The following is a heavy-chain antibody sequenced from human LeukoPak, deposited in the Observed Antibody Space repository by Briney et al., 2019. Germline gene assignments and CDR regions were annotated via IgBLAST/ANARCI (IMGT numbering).Heavy chain of an antibody. D-gene: IGHD2-21*02. CDR3: AREGPLLCGTDCFSF. V-gene: IGHV4-61*02. CDR2: IYGSGIT. J-gene: IGHJ4*02. CDR1: GDSISSGNYY. Sequence: PSETLSLTCNVSGDSISSGNYYWSWIRQPAGKGLEWIGRIYGSGITDYNASLRSRVTMSIDKSQNQFSLKLTSVTAADTAVYYCAREGPLLCGTDCFSFWGQGTLVTVSS.